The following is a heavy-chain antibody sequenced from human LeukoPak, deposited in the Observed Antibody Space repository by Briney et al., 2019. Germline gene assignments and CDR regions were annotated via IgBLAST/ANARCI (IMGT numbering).Heavy chain of an antibody. D-gene: IGHD2-21*02. J-gene: IGHJ3*02. CDR1: GFTFSSYG. Sequence: PGGSLRLSCAASGFTFSSYGMHWVRQAPGKGLEWVAVISYDGSNKYYADSVKGRFTISRDNSKNTLYLQMNSLRAEDTAVYYCAKLAYCGGDCYTETNAFDIWGQGTMVTVSS. CDR3: AKLAYCGGDCYTETNAFDI. CDR2: ISYDGSNK. V-gene: IGHV3-30*18.